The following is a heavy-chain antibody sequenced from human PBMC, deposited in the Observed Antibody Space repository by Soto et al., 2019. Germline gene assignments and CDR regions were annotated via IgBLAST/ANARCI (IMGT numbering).Heavy chain of an antibody. Sequence: SETLSLTCAVSGDSISSGYYWAWIRQPPGKGLEWVASIYHSGTTYYNPSLTSRVITSVDMSKNQFSLKLTSVTAADSAVYYCARAHHPYDSSALLGHWGQGTLVTVSS. J-gene: IGHJ4*02. CDR1: GDSISSGYY. CDR3: ARAHHPYDSSALLGH. CDR2: IYHSGTT. V-gene: IGHV4-38-2*01. D-gene: IGHD3-22*01.